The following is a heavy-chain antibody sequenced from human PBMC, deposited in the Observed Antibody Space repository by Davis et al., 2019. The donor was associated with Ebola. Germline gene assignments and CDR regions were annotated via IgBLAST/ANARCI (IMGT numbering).Heavy chain of an antibody. J-gene: IGHJ4*02. CDR1: GFTFSSYW. CDR3: TYSGYGGIDY. D-gene: IGHD5-12*01. V-gene: IGHV3-74*01. Sequence: GESLKISCAASGFTFSSYWMHWVRQAPGKGLVWVSRINSDGSSTSYADSVKGRFTISRDNVKNSLYLQMNSLRDEDTAVYYCTYSGYGGIDYWGQGTLVTVSS. CDR2: INSDGSST.